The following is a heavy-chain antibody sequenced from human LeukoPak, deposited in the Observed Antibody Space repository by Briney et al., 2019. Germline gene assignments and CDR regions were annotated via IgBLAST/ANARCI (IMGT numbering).Heavy chain of an antibody. J-gene: IGHJ4*02. CDR3: AKEIWPTVTTPGWTYFDY. D-gene: IGHD4-17*01. CDR1: GFTFSSYA. V-gene: IGHV3-30*02. Sequence: PGGSLRLSCAASGFTFSSYAMSWVRQAPGKGLEWVAFIRYDGSKKYYADSVKGRFTISRDNSKNTLYLQMNSLRAEDTAVYYCAKEIWPTVTTPGWTYFDYWGQGALVTVSS. CDR2: IRYDGSKK.